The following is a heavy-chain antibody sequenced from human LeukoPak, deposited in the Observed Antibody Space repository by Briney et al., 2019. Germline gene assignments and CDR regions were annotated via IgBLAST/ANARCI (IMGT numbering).Heavy chain of an antibody. CDR3: ARDLRGSSGYFSPPVIYFHYYYMDV. CDR1: GFTFTSYY. Sequence: SLKLSCAASGFTFTSYYMHWVRQAPGKGLEWVSIINPSGGSTSYADSVKGRVTITRDNSTNTLYLELNSLRSEDTAVYYCARDLRGSSGYFSPPVIYFHYYYMDVWGKGTTVTVSS. D-gene: IGHD3-22*01. CDR2: INPSGGST. J-gene: IGHJ6*03. V-gene: IGHV3-66*01.